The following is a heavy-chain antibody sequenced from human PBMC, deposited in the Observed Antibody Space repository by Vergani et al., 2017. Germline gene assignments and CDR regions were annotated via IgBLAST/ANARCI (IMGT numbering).Heavy chain of an antibody. D-gene: IGHD2-15*01. J-gene: IGHJ5*02. Sequence: QVQLVESGGGVVQPGRSLRLSCAASGFTFSSYGMHWVRQAPGKGLEWVAVIWYDGSNKYYADSVKGRFTISRDNAKNSLYLQMNSLRAEDTAVYYCARGAWDCSGDSCYSIPFDPWGQGTLVTVSS. CDR2: IWYDGSNK. CDR1: GFTFSSYG. V-gene: IGHV3-33*01. CDR3: ARGAWDCSGDSCYSIPFDP.